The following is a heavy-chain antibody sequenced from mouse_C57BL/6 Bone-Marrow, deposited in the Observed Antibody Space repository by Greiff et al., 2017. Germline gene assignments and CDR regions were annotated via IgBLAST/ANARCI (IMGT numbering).Heavy chain of an antibody. V-gene: IGHV1-22*01. J-gene: IGHJ3*01. Sequence: EVQLQQSGPELVKPGASVKMSCKASGYTFTDYNMHWVKQSHGKSLEWIGYINPNNGGTSYNQKFKGKATLTVNKSSSTAYMELRSLTSEDSAVYYCARRGTGHAWFAYWGQGTLVTVSA. D-gene: IGHD4-1*01. CDR1: GYTFTDYN. CDR2: INPNNGGT. CDR3: ARRGTGHAWFAY.